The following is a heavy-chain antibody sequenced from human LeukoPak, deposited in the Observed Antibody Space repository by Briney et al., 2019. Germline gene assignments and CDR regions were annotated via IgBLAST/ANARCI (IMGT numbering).Heavy chain of an antibody. V-gene: IGHV4-34*01. CDR2: INHSGST. CDR1: GGSFSGYY. D-gene: IGHD5-12*01. Sequence: PSETLSLTCAVYGGSFSGYYWSWIRQPPGKGLEWIGEINHSGSTNYNPSLKSRVTISVDTSKNQFSLKLSSVTAADTAVYYCARVGIPWLRFGLFDYRGQGTLVTVSS. CDR3: ARVGIPWLRFGLFDY. J-gene: IGHJ4*02.